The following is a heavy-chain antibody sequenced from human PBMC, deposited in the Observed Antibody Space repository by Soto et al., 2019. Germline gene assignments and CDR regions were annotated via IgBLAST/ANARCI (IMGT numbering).Heavy chain of an antibody. J-gene: IGHJ4*02. CDR1: VFTFITYW. Sequence: GWSLRLSCASSVFTFITYWMHWVRQAPGKGLVWVSRIKTDGSVTTYADSVKGRFTISRDNAKNTLYLQMNTLRAEDTAVYYCARDLGGSHDYWGRGTLVTVSS. CDR2: IKTDGSVT. D-gene: IGHD3-16*01. CDR3: ARDLGGSHDY. V-gene: IGHV3-74*01.